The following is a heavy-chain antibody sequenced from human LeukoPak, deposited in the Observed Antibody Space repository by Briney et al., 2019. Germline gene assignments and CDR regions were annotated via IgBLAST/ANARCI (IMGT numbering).Heavy chain of an antibody. CDR2: MNPNSGNT. CDR1: GYTFTSYD. CDR3: VRGAYGDYESYFDY. J-gene: IGHJ4*02. V-gene: IGHV1-8*01. D-gene: IGHD4-17*01. Sequence: GASVKVSCKASGYTFTSYDINWVRQATGQGLEWMGWMNPNSGNTGYAQKFQGRVTMTRNTSISTAYMELSSLRSEDTAVYYCVRGAYGDYESYFDYWGQGTLVTVSS.